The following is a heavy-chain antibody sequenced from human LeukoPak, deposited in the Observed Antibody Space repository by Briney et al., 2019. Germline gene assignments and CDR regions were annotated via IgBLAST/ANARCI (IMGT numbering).Heavy chain of an antibody. Sequence: KPSETLSLTCAVYGGSFSGYYWSWIRQPPRKGLERMGEINHSGSTNYNPTLKCRVTISIDPSKYQFSLKLSSVSAADTAVYYCPLSHDAFDIWGQGRMVTVSS. V-gene: IGHV4-34*01. J-gene: IGHJ3*02. CDR2: INHSGST. CDR1: GGSFSGYY. CDR3: PLSHDAFDI.